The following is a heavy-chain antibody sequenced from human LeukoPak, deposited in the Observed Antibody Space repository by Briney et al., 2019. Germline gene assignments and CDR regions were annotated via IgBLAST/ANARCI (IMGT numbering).Heavy chain of an antibody. CDR2: IITSAGST. CDR3: ARVSGNFNEYFQF. CDR1: GYTFTSYY. J-gene: IGHJ1*01. D-gene: IGHD2/OR15-2a*01. V-gene: IGHV1-46*01. Sequence: ASVKVSCKASGYTFTSYYMHWVRQAPGQGLEWMGLIITSAGSTTYAQNFQGRVTLTRDTSTSTVYMEMSSLRSEDTAVYYCARVSGNFNEYFQFWGQGTLVTVSS.